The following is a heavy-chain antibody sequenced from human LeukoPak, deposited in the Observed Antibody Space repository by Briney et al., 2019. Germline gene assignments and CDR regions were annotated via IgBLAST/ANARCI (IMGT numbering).Heavy chain of an antibody. J-gene: IGHJ4*02. Sequence: GGSLRLSCAASGFTFSNYWMSWLRQAPGKGLEWVANIKQDGSEKYYVDSVKGRFTISRDNAKNSLYLQMNSLRAEDTAVYYCAKDYHYYDSGTYYYYFDYWGQGTLVTVSS. CDR3: AKDYHYYDSGTYYYYFDY. D-gene: IGHD3-22*01. V-gene: IGHV3-7*01. CDR1: GFTFSNYW. CDR2: IKQDGSEK.